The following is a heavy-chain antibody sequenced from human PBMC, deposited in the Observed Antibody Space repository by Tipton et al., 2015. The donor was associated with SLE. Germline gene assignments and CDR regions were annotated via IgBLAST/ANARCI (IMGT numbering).Heavy chain of an antibody. D-gene: IGHD3-3*02. J-gene: IGHJ5*02. CDR3: ARQVLVLGTHNWFDP. Sequence: LRLSCAVYGGSFSGYYWSCLRQPPGKGLEWIGEINHSGSTNYNPSLKSRVTISVDTSKNQFSLKLSSVTAADTAVYYCARQVLVLGTHNWFDPWGQGTLVTVSS. CDR1: GGSFSGYY. V-gene: IGHV4-34*01. CDR2: INHSGST.